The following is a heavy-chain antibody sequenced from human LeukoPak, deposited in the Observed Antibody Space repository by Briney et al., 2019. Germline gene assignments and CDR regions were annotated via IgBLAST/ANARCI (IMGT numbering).Heavy chain of an antibody. V-gene: IGHV3-33*01. Sequence: QPGGSLRLSCAASGFTFSSYGMHWVRQAPGKGLEWVAVIWYDGSNKYYADSVKGRFTISRDKSNNTLYLQMNSLRAEDTAVYYCARDFYSYGYGDFDYWGQGTLVTVSS. J-gene: IGHJ4*02. CDR2: IWYDGSNK. CDR1: GFTFSSYG. D-gene: IGHD5-18*01. CDR3: ARDFYSYGYGDFDY.